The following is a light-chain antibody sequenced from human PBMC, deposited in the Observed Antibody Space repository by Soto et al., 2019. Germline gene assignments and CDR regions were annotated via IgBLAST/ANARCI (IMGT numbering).Light chain of an antibody. CDR3: SSYAGSNLGV. CDR1: SSDVGNYKY. V-gene: IGLV2-8*01. Sequence: QSVLTQSPSASGSPGQSVTISCTRTSSDVGNYKYVSWYQQHPGKAPKLMIYEVSKRPSGVPDRFSGSKSGNTASLTVSGLQVEDEADYYCSSYAGSNLGVFGGGTKLTVL. J-gene: IGLJ3*02. CDR2: EVS.